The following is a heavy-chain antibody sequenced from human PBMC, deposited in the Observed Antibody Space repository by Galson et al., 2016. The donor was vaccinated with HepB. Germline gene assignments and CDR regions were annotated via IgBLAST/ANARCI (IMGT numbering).Heavy chain of an antibody. CDR1: GDSVSSKSAA. D-gene: IGHD2-15*01. CDR3: ARGHLVVPFSFYFDY. V-gene: IGHV6-1*01. J-gene: IGHJ4*02. Sequence: CPISGDSVSSKSAAWNWIRHSPSRGLEWLGRTYHTSNWYSDYAVSVKSRITINPDTSKNQFSLQLNSVTPEDTAVYYCARGHLVVPFSFYFDYWGQGSLVTVSS. CDR2: TYHTSNWYS.